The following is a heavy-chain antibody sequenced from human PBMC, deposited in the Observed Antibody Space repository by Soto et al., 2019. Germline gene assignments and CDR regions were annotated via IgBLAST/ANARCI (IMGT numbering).Heavy chain of an antibody. J-gene: IGHJ4*02. V-gene: IGHV4-34*01. CDR2: INHSGST. D-gene: IGHD7-27*01. CDR3: ARGWGRIFDY. CDR1: GGSFSGYY. Sequence: QVQLQQWGAGLLKPSETLSLTCAVYGGSFSGYYWNWIRQPPGKGLEWIGEINHSGSTNYNPSLKTRGTISVDTSTNQFSLKLSSVTAADTAVYYCARGWGRIFDYWGQGTLVTVSS.